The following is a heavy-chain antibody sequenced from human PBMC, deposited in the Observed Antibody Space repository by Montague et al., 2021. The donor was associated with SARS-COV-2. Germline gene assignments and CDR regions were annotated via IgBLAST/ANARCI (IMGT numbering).Heavy chain of an antibody. V-gene: IGHV4-59*12. CDR2: TSYSGST. Sequence: SETLSLTCTVSGGSISPYYWSWIRQSPGKGLECIGYTSYSGSTDYNPFLKSRVTISIDTSKNQFSLKLSSVTAADTAVYYCARWGEYYDSPYYYYAMDVRGQGTTVTVSS. J-gene: IGHJ6*02. D-gene: IGHD3-3*01. CDR1: GGSISPYY. CDR3: ARWGEYYDSPYYYYAMDV.